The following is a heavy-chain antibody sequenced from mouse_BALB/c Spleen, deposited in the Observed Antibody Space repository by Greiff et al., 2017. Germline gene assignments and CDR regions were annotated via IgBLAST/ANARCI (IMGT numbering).Heavy chain of an antibody. J-gene: IGHJ4*01. Sequence: QVQLKESGPGLVAPSQSLSITCTVSGFSLTSYGVHWVRQPPGKGLEWLGVKWAGGSTNYNSALMSRLSISKDNSKSQVFLKMNSLQTDDTAMYYCARESGNYAMDYWGQGTSVTVSS. D-gene: IGHD1-1*02. CDR3: ARESGNYAMDY. CDR1: GFSLTSYG. V-gene: IGHV2-9*02. CDR2: KWAGGST.